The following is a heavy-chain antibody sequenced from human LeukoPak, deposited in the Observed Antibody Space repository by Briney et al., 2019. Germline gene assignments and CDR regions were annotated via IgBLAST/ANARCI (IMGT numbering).Heavy chain of an antibody. CDR2: INHSGST. V-gene: IGHV4-34*01. J-gene: IGHJ4*02. CDR3: ARLTPGASVY. D-gene: IGHD3-10*01. CDR1: GGSFSGYY. Sequence: SETLSLTCAVYGGSFSGYYWSWIRQPPGKGLEWIGEINHSGSTNYNPSLKSRVTISVDTSKNQFSLKLSSVTAADTAVYYCARLTPGASVYWGQGTLVTVSS.